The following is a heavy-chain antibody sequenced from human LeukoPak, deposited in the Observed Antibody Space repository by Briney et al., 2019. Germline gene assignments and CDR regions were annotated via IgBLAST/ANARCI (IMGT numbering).Heavy chain of an antibody. CDR3: ARLGGSYEDY. J-gene: IGHJ4*02. D-gene: IGHD1-26*01. CDR1: GGTFSSYA. V-gene: IGHV1-69*01. CDR2: IIPIFGTA. Sequence: GSSVKVTCNASGGTFSSYAISWVRQAPGQGLEWMGGIIPIFGTANYAQKFQGRVTITADESTSTAYMELSSLRSEDTAVYYCARLGGSYEDYWGQGTLVTVSS.